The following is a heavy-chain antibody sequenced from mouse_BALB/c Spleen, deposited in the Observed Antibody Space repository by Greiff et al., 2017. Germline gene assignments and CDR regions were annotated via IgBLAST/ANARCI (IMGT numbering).Heavy chain of an antibody. CDR3: ARSGYYGHWYFDV. V-gene: IGHV3-8*02. CDR1: GDSITSGY. D-gene: IGHD1-1*01. Sequence: EVQLQQSGPSLVKPSQTLSLTCSVTGDSITSGYWNWIRKFPGNKLEYMGYISYSGSTYYNPSLKSRISITRDTSKNQYYLQLNSVTTEDTATYYCARSGYYGHWYFDVWGAGTTVTVSS. CDR2: ISYSGST. J-gene: IGHJ1*01.